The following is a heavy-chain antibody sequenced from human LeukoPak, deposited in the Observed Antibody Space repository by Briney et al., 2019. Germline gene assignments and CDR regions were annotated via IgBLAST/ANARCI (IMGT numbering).Heavy chain of an antibody. Sequence: SETLSLTCTVSGGSISSGGYYWSWIRQHPGKGLEWIEYIYYSGSTYYNPSLKSRVTISVDTSKNQFSLKLSSVTAADTAVYYCGSGRDYYYYMDVWGKGTTVTVSS. CDR3: GSGRDYYYYMDV. CDR2: IYYSGST. J-gene: IGHJ6*03. V-gene: IGHV4-31*03. CDR1: GGSISSGGYY. D-gene: IGHD2-15*01.